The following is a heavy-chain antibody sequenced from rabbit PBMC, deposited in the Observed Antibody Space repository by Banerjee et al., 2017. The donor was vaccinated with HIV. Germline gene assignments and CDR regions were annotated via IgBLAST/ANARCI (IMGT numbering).Heavy chain of an antibody. D-gene: IGHD4-2*01. CDR3: ARSGYAGAGVATGFNL. V-gene: IGHV1S40*01. CDR2: IYGGSSGST. Sequence: QSLEESGGDLVKPGASLTLTCTASGFSFSSSYYMCWVRQAPGKGLEWIACIYGGSSGSTYYASWAKGRFTISKTSSTTVTLQMTSLTAADTATYFCARSGYAGAGVATGFNLWGPGTLVTVS. CDR1: GFSFSSSYY. J-gene: IGHJ4*01.